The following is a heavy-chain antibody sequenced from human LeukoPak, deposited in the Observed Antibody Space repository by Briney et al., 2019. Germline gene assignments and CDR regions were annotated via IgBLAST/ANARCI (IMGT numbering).Heavy chain of an antibody. D-gene: IGHD3-22*01. CDR2: INPNSGGT. CDR1: GYTFTGYY. Sequence: ASVKVSCKASGYTFTGYYMHWVRQAPGQGLEWMGWINPNSGGTNYAQEFQGRVTMTRDTSNSTAYMELSRLRSDDTAVYYCARRDAYEDSRGYYQYYFDYWGQGTLVTVSS. V-gene: IGHV1-2*02. J-gene: IGHJ4*02. CDR3: ARRDAYEDSRGYYQYYFDY.